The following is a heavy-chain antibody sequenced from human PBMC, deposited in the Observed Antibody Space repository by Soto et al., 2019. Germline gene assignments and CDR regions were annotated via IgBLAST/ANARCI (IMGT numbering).Heavy chain of an antibody. CDR1: GYSFTHYG. Sequence: QVQLVQSGAEVKRPEASVKVSCKASGYSFTHYGISWVRQAPGQGLEWMGWVTGYDGNANYEERFQGRVIMTTDSSTTTAYLDLRRLNTDDTAVYYCARTTHEEPTFDSWGLGTLVTVSS. V-gene: IGHV1-18*01. CDR2: VTGYDGNA. CDR3: ARTTHEEPTFDS. D-gene: IGHD1-26*01. J-gene: IGHJ4*02.